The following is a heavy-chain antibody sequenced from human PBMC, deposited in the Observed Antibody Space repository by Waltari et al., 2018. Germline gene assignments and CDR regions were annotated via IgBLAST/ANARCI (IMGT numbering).Heavy chain of an antibody. CDR2: IIPIFGTA. CDR3: ARETGISNAFDI. CDR1: GGTFSSYA. V-gene: IGHV1-69*08. J-gene: IGHJ3*02. Sequence: QVQLVQSGAEVKKPGSSVKVSCKASGGTFSSYAISWVRQAPGQGLEWMGRIIPIFGTANYAQKFQGRVRITADKSTSTGYMGLSSLRSEDTAVYYCARETGISNAFDIWGQGTMVTVSS. D-gene: IGHD6-13*01.